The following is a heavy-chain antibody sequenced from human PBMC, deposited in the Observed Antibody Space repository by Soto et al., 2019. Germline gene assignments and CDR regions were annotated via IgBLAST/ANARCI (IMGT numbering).Heavy chain of an antibody. J-gene: IGHJ6*02. Sequence: SSVKVSCKASGGTFSSYAISWVRQAPGQGLEWMGGIIPIFGTANYAQKFQGRVTITADESTSTAYMELSSLRSEDTAVYYCARGSSSSSGYYYYGMDVSGQGTTVIVS. CDR2: IIPIFGTA. D-gene: IGHD6-6*01. CDR3: ARGSSSSSGYYYYGMDV. V-gene: IGHV1-69*13. CDR1: GGTFSSYA.